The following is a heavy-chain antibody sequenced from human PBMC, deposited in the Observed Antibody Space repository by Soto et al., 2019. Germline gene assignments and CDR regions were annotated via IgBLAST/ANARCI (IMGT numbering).Heavy chain of an antibody. J-gene: IGHJ5*02. D-gene: IGHD3-10*01. V-gene: IGHV4-31*03. CDR3: AYYGSGRALDP. CDR1: GGSISSGGYY. CDR2: IYYSGST. Sequence: PSETLSLTCTVSGGSISSGGYYWSWIRQHPGKGLEWIGYIYYSGSTYYNPSLKSRVTISVDTSKNQFSLKLSSVTAADTAVYYCAYYGSGRALDPWGQGTLVTVSS.